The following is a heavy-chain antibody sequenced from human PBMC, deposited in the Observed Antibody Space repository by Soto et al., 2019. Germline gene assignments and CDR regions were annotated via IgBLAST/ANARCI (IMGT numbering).Heavy chain of an antibody. Sequence: MGIINPNGGSTSYAQKFQGRVTMTRDTSTSTVYMEMSSMRSEDTAGYYCQRDRQYRSSWYDYWGQGNLVTVSS. CDR2: INPNGGST. V-gene: IGHV1-46*01. CDR3: QRDRQYRSSWYDY. D-gene: IGHD6-13*01. J-gene: IGHJ4*02.